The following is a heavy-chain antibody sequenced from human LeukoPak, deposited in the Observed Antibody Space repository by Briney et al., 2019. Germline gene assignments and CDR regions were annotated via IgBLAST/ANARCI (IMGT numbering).Heavy chain of an antibody. CDR1: GFTFSTYD. J-gene: IGHJ4*02. D-gene: IGHD2-21*01. Sequence: PGGSLSLSCAASGFTFSTYDMNWVRQAPGKGLEWVSYISSSSRTISYADSVKGRFTISRDNAKNSLYLQMNSLRDEDTAVYYCARALLFWFRDWGQGTLVTVSS. CDR2: ISSSSRTI. CDR3: ARALLFWFRD. V-gene: IGHV3-48*02.